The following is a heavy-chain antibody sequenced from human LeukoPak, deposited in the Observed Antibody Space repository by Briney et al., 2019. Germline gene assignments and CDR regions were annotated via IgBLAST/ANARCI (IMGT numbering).Heavy chain of an antibody. D-gene: IGHD3-22*01. CDR3: ARAERITMIVVVTAIDY. CDR2: ISSSSSTI. CDR1: GFTFSSYS. J-gene: IGHJ4*02. V-gene: IGHV3-48*04. Sequence: GSLRLSCAASGFTFSSYSMNWVRQAPGKGLEWVSYISSSSSTIYYADSVKGRFTISRDNAKNSLYLQMNSLRAEDTAVYYCARAERITMIVVVTAIDYWGQGTLVTVSS.